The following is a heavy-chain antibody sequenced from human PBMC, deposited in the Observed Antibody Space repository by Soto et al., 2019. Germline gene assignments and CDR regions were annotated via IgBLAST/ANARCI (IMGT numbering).Heavy chain of an antibody. D-gene: IGHD3-22*01. CDR1: VASFSGHY. CDR3: ARGITVIVGVKGDAPEKSYFDY. J-gene: IGHJ4*02. V-gene: IGHV4-34*01. Sequence: ETLSRSCAVYVASFSGHYWSWIRQPPGKGLEWIGEINHSGSTNQNPSLKSRVSISVDTSKNQFSLKLRSVTAADTAVYYCARGITVIVGVKGDAPEKSYFDYWSQGTLVTVSS. CDR2: INHSGST.